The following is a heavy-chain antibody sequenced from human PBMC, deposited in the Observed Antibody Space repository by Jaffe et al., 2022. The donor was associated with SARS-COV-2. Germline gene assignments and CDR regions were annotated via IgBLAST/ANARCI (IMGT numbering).Heavy chain of an antibody. Sequence: QVQLHESGPGLVKPSETLSFSCTVSGASIISSSYYWGWIRQPPGRGLEWIASIYYSGNTYYNPSLKSRVSISVDASKNQFSLKVRSVTATDTAVYYCARVGATEDDGFDIWGQGTMVTVSS. V-gene: IGHV4-39*01. D-gene: IGHD1-26*01. CDR2: IYYSGNT. J-gene: IGHJ3*02. CDR3: ARVGATEDDGFDI. CDR1: GASIISSSYY.